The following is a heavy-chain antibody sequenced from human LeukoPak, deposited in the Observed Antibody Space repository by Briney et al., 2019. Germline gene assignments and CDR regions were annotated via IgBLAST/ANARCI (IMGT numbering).Heavy chain of an antibody. CDR2: ITWKGDST. V-gene: IGHV3-20*04. J-gene: IGHJ4*02. CDR1: GFSFDDYG. CDR3: ARNLPAADY. D-gene: IGHD2-2*01. Sequence: GGSLRLSCAASGFSFDDYGMSWVRQAPGKGLEWVAGITWKGDSTDYADSVKGRFSISRDNAKNSLYLQMNSLRAEDTAVYYCARNLPAADYWGQGTLVTVSS.